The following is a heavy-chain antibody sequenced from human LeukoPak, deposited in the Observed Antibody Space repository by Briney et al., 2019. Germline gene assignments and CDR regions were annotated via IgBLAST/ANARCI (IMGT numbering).Heavy chain of an antibody. CDR2: MNPNSGNT. V-gene: IGHV1-8*01. CDR3: ARDVTMVRGVRTARGAFDI. Sequence: ASVKVSCKASGYTFTSYDINWVRQATGQGLEWMGWMNPNSGNTGYAQKFQGRVTMTRNTSISTAYMELSSLRSEDTAVYYCARDVTMVRGVRTARGAFDIWGQGTMVTVSS. J-gene: IGHJ3*02. D-gene: IGHD3-10*01. CDR1: GYTFTSYD.